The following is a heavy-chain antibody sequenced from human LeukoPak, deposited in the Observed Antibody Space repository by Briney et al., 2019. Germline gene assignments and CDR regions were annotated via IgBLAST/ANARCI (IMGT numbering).Heavy chain of an antibody. CDR2: ISSSGSTI. V-gene: IGHV3-11*01. J-gene: IGHJ6*02. D-gene: IGHD2-2*01. Sequence: GGSLRLSCATSGFTFSDYYMSWIRQAPGKGLEWVSYISSSGSTIYYADSVKGRFTISRDNAKSSLYLQMNSLRAEDTAVYYCARGGGYCSSPSCYSGYYYGMDVWGQGTTVTVSS. CDR1: GFTFSDYY. CDR3: ARGGGYCSSPSCYSGYYYGMDV.